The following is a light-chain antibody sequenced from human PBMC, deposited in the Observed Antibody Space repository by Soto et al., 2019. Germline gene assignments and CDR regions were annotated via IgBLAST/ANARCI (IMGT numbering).Light chain of an antibody. V-gene: IGLV2-14*01. CDR3: SSYTSSSTLV. CDR2: EVS. CDR1: SSDVGGYNY. J-gene: IGLJ2*01. Sequence: QSALTQPASVSGSPGQSITISCTGTSSDVGGYNYVSWYQQHPGKALKLMIYEVSNRPSGVSNRVSGSKSGNTASLPISGLQAEDEADDCCSSYTSSSTLVFGGGTKLTVL.